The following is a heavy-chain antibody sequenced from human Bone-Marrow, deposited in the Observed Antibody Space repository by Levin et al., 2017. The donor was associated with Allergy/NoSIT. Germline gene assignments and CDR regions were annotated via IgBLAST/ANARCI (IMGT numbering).Heavy chain of an antibody. CDR1: GGSIINYY. V-gene: IGHV4-59*01. J-gene: IGHJ6*02. CDR2: IYYSGNT. D-gene: IGHD3-16*01. Sequence: GSLRLSCTVSGGSIINYYWTWIRQPPGKGLEWIGFIYYSGNTDYSPSLQSRVTISVDTSKNQLSLKLTSVTAADTATYYCARTPPRLHTYNYYGMDVWGQGTSVTVSS. CDR3: ARTPPRLHTYNYYGMDV.